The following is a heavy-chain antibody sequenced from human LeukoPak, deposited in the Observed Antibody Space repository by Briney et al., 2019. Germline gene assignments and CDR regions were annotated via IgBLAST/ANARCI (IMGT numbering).Heavy chain of an antibody. CDR3: AKCDTNVAHFVY. D-gene: IGHD2-21*02. CDR1: GFTFSNDV. V-gene: IGHV3-23*01. J-gene: IGHJ4*02. Sequence: GGSLRLSCAASGFTFSNDVKAWARQAPGKALKWVSGISGSGFTTYYAGSVKVRFPASRDNAKNTLYLQMNTLRAEDTSVYYCAKCDTNVAHFVYWGQGTLVTVSS. CDR2: ISGSGFTT.